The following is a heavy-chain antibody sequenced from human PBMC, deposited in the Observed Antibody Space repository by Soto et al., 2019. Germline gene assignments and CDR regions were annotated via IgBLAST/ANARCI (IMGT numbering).Heavy chain of an antibody. CDR1: GYTFTGHA. CDR3: ATGIEMSEGRYFQH. CDR2: NDAGNGKT. V-gene: IGHV1-3*01. J-gene: IGHJ1*01. Sequence: QVQLVQSGAEVKRPGASVKVSCKASGYTFTGHAMHWVRQAPGQGLEWMGWNDAGNGKTKYSQKFQGRVTITRDTSASTAYMELSSLRSEDTAVYSCATGIEMSEGRYFQHWGQGTLVTVSS.